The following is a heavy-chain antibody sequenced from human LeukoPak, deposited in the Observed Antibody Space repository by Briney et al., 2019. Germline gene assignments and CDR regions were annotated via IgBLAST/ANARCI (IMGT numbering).Heavy chain of an antibody. J-gene: IGHJ4*02. CDR3: ALPLYYDSSGYYYY. Sequence: SETLSLTCTVSGGSISSYYWSWIRQPAGKGLEWIGRIYTSGSTNYNPSLKSRVTMSVDTSKNQFSLKLSSVTAADTAVYYCALPLYYDSSGYYYYWGQGTLVTVSS. CDR2: IYTSGST. CDR1: GGSISSYY. V-gene: IGHV4-4*07. D-gene: IGHD3-22*01.